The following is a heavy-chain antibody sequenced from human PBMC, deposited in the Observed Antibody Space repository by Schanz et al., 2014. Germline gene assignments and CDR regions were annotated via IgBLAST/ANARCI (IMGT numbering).Heavy chain of an antibody. J-gene: IGHJ5*02. V-gene: IGHV3-73*01. CDR1: GFTFSASA. CDR3: ASYDNSGPYYLNH. D-gene: IGHD4-4*01. CDR2: VRTKDNHYAT. Sequence: EVHLVDSGGTLVQPGGSLRLSCVGSGFTFSASAIHWVRQASGKGLEWVGRVRTKDNHYATSDGASVSGRFTISRDDSKNTAYLQMNSLRTGYAAMDYCASYDNSGPYYLNHWGRGTLVTVSS.